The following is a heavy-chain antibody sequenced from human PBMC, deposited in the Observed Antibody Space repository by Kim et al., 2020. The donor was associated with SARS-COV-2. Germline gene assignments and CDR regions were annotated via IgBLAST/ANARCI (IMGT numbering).Heavy chain of an antibody. J-gene: IGHJ4*02. CDR2: ISGSGGST. CDR3: AKDPNTYYDFWSGFGPRPN. V-gene: IGHV3-23*01. CDR1: GFTFSSYA. Sequence: GGSLRLSCAASGFTFSSYAMSWVRQAPGKGLEWVSAISGSGGSTYYADSVKGRFTISRDNSKNTLYLQMNSLRAEDTAVYYCAKDPNTYYDFWSGFGPRPNWGQGTLVTVSS. D-gene: IGHD3-3*01.